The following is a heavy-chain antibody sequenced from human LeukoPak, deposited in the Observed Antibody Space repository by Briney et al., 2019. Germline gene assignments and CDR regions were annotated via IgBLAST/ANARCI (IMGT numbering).Heavy chain of an antibody. CDR3: TRPPSHCSSTSCYDLDY. CDR2: IRSKANSYAT. V-gene: IGHV3-73*01. Sequence: GGSLRLSCAASGFTFSGSAMHWVRQASGKGLEWVGRIRSKANSYATAYAASVKGRFTISRDDSKSTAYLQMNSLKTEDTAVYYCTRPPSHCSSTSCYDLDYWGQGTLVTVSS. CDR1: GFTFSGSA. D-gene: IGHD2-2*01. J-gene: IGHJ4*02.